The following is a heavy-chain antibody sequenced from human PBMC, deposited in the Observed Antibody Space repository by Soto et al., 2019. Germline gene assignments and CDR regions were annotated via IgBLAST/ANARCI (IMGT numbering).Heavy chain of an antibody. Sequence: EVQLVQSGAEVKKPGESLRISCKGSGYSFTSYWISWVRQMPGKGLEWMGRIDPSDSYTNYSPSFQGHVTISADKSISTAYLQWSSLKASDTAMYYCARLFYPKVVTTTPPDAFDIWGQGTMVTVSS. CDR3: ARLFYPKVVTTTPPDAFDI. D-gene: IGHD3-22*01. CDR2: IDPSDSYT. CDR1: GYSFTSYW. V-gene: IGHV5-10-1*03. J-gene: IGHJ3*02.